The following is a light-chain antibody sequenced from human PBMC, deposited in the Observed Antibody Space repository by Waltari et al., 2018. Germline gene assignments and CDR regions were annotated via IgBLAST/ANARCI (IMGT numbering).Light chain of an antibody. CDR2: KDS. Sequence: YELTQPPSVSVSPGQTARITCSGDALPKQYASWYQQKPGQAPVLVIYKDSERPSGIPGRFSGSSSGTTVTLTISGVQAEDEADYYCQSADSSGTHVVFGGGTKLTVL. CDR3: QSADSSGTHVV. J-gene: IGLJ2*01. V-gene: IGLV3-25*03. CDR1: ALPKQY.